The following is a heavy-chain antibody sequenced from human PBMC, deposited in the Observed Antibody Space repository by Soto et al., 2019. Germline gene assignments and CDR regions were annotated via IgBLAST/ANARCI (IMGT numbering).Heavy chain of an antibody. J-gene: IGHJ6*02. CDR3: ARGRPLSSSWYYVYYYGMDV. CDR2: INSDGSST. Sequence: PGGSLRLSCAASGFNFSSYWMHWVRQAPGKGLVWVSRINSDGSSTSYADSVKGRFTISRDNAKNTLYLQMNSLRAEDTAVYYCARGRPLSSSWYYVYYYGMDVWGQGTTVTVSS. D-gene: IGHD6-13*01. V-gene: IGHV3-74*01. CDR1: GFNFSSYW.